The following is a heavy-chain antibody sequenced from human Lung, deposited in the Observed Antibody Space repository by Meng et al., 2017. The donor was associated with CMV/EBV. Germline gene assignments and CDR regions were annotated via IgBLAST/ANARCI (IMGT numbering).Heavy chain of an antibody. J-gene: IGHJ5*01. Sequence: SCAASGFSFGIYGMDWVRQAPGKGLEWVAYIHHAGGYKQYADSVMGRFTISRDNSKNTLSLQMNSLRGEDTALYFCAKVSAGNCATASCPPDSWXQGPLVTVSS. CDR1: GFSFGIYG. CDR2: IHHAGGYK. CDR3: AKVSAGNCATASCPPDS. D-gene: IGHD2-2*01. V-gene: IGHV3-30*02.